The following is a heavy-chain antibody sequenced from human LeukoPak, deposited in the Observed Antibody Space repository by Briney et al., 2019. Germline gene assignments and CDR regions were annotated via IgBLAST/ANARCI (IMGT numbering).Heavy chain of an antibody. CDR2: INHSGST. J-gene: IGHJ4*02. V-gene: IGHV4-34*01. Sequence: LGTPSLTCAFTSATSGGSWGSWIRERTWPGLELIGEINHSGSTNYNPSLKSRVTISVDTSKNQFSLKLGSVTAADTAVYYCARLSYGYRGAFDYWGQGTLVTVSS. CDR1: SATSGGSW. CDR3: ARLSYGYRGAFDY. D-gene: IGHD5-18*01.